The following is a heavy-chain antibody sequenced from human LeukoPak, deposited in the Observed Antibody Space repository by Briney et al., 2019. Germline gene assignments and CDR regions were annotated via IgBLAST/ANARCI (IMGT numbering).Heavy chain of an antibody. CDR3: ARGGIQVSGIDEFDY. J-gene: IGHJ4*02. Sequence: GGSLRLSCAASGSTFVDYDMHWVRQVIGKGLEWVSAIGIRGDTHYSGSVKGRFTISRENAESSLYLQMNSLRAEDTAVYYCARGGIQVSGIDEFDYWGQGTLVTVSS. CDR1: GSTFVDYD. CDR2: IGIRGDT. D-gene: IGHD6-19*01. V-gene: IGHV3-13*01.